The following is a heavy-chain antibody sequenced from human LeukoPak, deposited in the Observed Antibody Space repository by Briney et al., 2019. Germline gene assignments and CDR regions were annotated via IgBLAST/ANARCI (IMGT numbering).Heavy chain of an antibody. CDR3: ARSLQKASVLWFGELTSYYFDY. CDR1: GFTFSSYG. CDR2: IWYDGSNK. Sequence: GGSLRLSCAASGFTFSSYGMHWVRQAPGKGLEWVAVIWYDGSNKYYADSVKGRFTISRDNSKNTLYLQMNSLRAEDTAVYYCARSLQKASVLWFGELTSYYFDYWGQGTLVTVSS. D-gene: IGHD3-10*01. J-gene: IGHJ4*02. V-gene: IGHV3-33*01.